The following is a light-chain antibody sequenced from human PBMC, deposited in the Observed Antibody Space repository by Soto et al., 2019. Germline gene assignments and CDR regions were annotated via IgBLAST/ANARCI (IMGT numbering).Light chain of an antibody. CDR2: GAS. Sequence: VSTQSPVTLSSSPGDRSSLSCRASQSMANSLAWYQQKPGQAPRFLIFGASNRATGIPDRFRGSGSGTDFTLTIGRLEPEDFAVYHCQQYGGSPRKFGQGAKVDIK. CDR1: QSMANS. V-gene: IGKV3-20*01. J-gene: IGKJ1*01. CDR3: QQYGGSPRK.